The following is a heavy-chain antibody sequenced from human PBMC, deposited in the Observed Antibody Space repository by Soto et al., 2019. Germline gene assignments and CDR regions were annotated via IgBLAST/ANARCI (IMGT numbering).Heavy chain of an antibody. V-gene: IGHV1-18*01. D-gene: IGHD1-1*01. Sequence: QVHLVQSGAEVQTPGASVKVSCKGSGYAFTTYGITWVRQAPGQGLEWMGWISAHNGNTNYAQKLQGRVTVTRDTSTSTAYMELRSLRSDDTAVYYCARGRYGDYWGQGALVTVSS. CDR1: GYAFTTYG. CDR3: ARGRYGDY. J-gene: IGHJ4*02. CDR2: ISAHNGNT.